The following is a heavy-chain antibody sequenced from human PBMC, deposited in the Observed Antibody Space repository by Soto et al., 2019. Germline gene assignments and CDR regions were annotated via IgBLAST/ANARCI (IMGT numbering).Heavy chain of an antibody. Sequence: HPGGSLRLSCAASGFTVSSKNMSWVRLAPGRGLEWVSVISGGGSTYYADSVKGRFTISRDNSKNTLYLQMNSLRAEDTAVYYCATVRYFDWFFPSAFAYWGQGTLVTVSS. CDR2: ISGGGST. J-gene: IGHJ4*02. CDR3: ATVRYFDWFFPSAFAY. D-gene: IGHD3-9*01. V-gene: IGHV3-53*01. CDR1: GFTVSSKN.